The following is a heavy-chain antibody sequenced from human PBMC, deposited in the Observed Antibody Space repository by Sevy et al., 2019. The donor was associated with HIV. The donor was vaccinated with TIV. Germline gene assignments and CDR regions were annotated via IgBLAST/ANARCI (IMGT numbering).Heavy chain of an antibody. CDR3: AKGQLARYGANKGLDP. D-gene: IGHD4-17*01. J-gene: IGHJ5*02. Sequence: GGSLRLSCAASGFTFSSYGMHWVRQAPGKGLEWVAVISYDGSNKYYADSVKGRFTISRDNSKNTLYLQMNSLRAEDTAVYYCAKGQLARYGANKGLDPWGQGTLVTVSS. V-gene: IGHV3-30*18. CDR1: GFTFSSYG. CDR2: ISYDGSNK.